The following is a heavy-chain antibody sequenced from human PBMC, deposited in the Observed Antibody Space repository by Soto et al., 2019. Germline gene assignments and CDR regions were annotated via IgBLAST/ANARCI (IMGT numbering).Heavy chain of an antibody. Sequence: SETLSLTCTVSGGSITSEGYYWSWIRQLPGKGLEWIGYIYYSGSIFYNPFLKSRASISAHSSKKQFSLKLSSVTAADTAVYYGGGPRFWEKHFDSWGGAPRVTVP. CDR2: IYYSGSI. V-gene: IGHV4-31*03. J-gene: IGHJ4*02. D-gene: IGHD3-3*01. CDR1: GGSITSEGYY. CDR3: GGPRFWEKHFDS.